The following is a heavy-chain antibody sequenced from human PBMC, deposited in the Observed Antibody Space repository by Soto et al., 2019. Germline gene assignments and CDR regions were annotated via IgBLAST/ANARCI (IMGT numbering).Heavy chain of an antibody. Sequence: PGGSLRLSCSVSGFSLSSYAMHWVRQAPGKGLEYASSISSDGRSTYYAASVKGRFTISRDNSKNMLYLQMSSLRPEDTAIYYCVKDRFIDYWGQGTPVTVS. J-gene: IGHJ4*02. D-gene: IGHD3-16*01. CDR2: ISSDGRST. V-gene: IGHV3-64D*06. CDR1: GFSLSSYA. CDR3: VKDRFIDY.